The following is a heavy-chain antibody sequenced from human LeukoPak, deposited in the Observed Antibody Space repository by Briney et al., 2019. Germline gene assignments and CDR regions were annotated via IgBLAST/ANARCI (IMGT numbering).Heavy chain of an antibody. Sequence: GGSLRLSCAVSGFTVSGNYMSWVRQAPGKGLEWVSVIYSGGSTYYADSVKGRFTISRDNSKNTLYLQMNSLRAEDTAVYYCARAGPSSSWHQFDYWGQGTLVTVSS. V-gene: IGHV3-66*01. CDR1: GFTVSGNY. CDR3: ARAGPSSSWHQFDY. D-gene: IGHD6-13*01. CDR2: IYSGGST. J-gene: IGHJ4*02.